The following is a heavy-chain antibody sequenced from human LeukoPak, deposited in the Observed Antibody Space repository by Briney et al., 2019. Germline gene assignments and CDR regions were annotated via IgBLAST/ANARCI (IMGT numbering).Heavy chain of an antibody. D-gene: IGHD5-18*01. CDR2: IYTSGST. Sequence: SDTLSLTCTVSSRSLNSYYWSWLRQPAGKGLEWIGRIYTSGSTNYNPSLKSRVTMSVDTSKNQCSLKLSSVTAADTAVYYCARDTAMAFDYWGQGTLVTVSS. J-gene: IGHJ4*02. V-gene: IGHV4-4*07. CDR1: SRSLNSYY. CDR3: ARDTAMAFDY.